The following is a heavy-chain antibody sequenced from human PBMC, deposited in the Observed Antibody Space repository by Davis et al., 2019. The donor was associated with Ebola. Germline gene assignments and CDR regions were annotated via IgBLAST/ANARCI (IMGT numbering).Heavy chain of an antibody. CDR2: INHSGST. V-gene: IGHV4-34*01. CDR1: GGSFSGYY. J-gene: IGHJ5*02. Sequence: MPSETLSLTCAVYGGSFSGYYWSWIRQPPGKGLEWIGEINHSGSTNYNPSPKGRVTISVDTSKNQFSLKLSSVTAADTAVYYCARVERGSWFDPWGQGTLVTVSS. D-gene: IGHD1-26*01. CDR3: ARVERGSWFDP.